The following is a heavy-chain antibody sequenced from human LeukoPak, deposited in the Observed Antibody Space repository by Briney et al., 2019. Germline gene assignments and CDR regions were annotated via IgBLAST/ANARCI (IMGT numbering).Heavy chain of an antibody. CDR3: ARDHRYSSSWPDAFDI. J-gene: IGHJ3*02. Sequence: GSLRLSCAASGFTFSSYWMSWVRQAPGKGLKWVANIKQDGSEKYYVDSVKGRFTISRDNAKNSLYLQMNSLRAEDTAVYYCARDHRYSSSWPDAFDIWGQGTMVTVSS. V-gene: IGHV3-7*01. D-gene: IGHD6-13*01. CDR1: GFTFSSYW. CDR2: IKQDGSEK.